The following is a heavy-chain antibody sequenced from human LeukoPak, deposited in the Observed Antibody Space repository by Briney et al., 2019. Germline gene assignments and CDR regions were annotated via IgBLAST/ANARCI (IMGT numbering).Heavy chain of an antibody. J-gene: IGHJ6*02. CDR3: ARENSGYGMDV. CDR1: GYTFTSYY. V-gene: IGHV1-46*01. D-gene: IGHD3-10*01. Sequence: ASVKVSCKASGYTFTSYYMHWVRQAPGQGLERMGIINPSGGSTSYAQKFQGRVTMTRDTSTSTVYMELSSLRSEDTAVYYCARENSGYGMDVWGQGTTVTVSS. CDR2: INPSGGST.